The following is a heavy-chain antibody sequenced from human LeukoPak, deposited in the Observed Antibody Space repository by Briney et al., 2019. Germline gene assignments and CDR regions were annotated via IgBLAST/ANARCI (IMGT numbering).Heavy chain of an antibody. J-gene: IGHJ3*02. Sequence: GGSLRLSCAASGSTFSSYEMNWVRQAPGKGLEWVSYISSSGSTIYHADSVKGRFTISRDNARNSLYLQMNSLRAEDTAVYYCARELRTPYDILGRGNAFDIWGQGTMVTVSS. V-gene: IGHV3-48*03. D-gene: IGHD3-9*01. CDR3: ARELRTPYDILGRGNAFDI. CDR2: ISSSGSTI. CDR1: GSTFSSYE.